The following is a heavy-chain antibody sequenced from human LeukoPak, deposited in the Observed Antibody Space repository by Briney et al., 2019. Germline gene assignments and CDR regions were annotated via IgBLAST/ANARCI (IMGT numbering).Heavy chain of an antibody. D-gene: IGHD1-26*01. CDR1: GYTFTSYG. J-gene: IGHJ3*01. CDR3: ARDAQWELRALDV. CDR2: IIPIFDRP. V-gene: IGHV1-69*06. Sequence: SVKVSCKASGYTFTSYGISWVRQAPGQGLEWMGGIIPIFDRPNYAQKFEGRVTITADKSTNTTYMEISSLTSDDTAVYYCARDAQWELRALDVWGRGTMVIVSS.